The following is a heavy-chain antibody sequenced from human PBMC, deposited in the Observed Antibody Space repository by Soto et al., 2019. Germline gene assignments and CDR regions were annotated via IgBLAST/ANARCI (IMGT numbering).Heavy chain of an antibody. D-gene: IGHD6-6*01. CDR1: GYTFTSYG. J-gene: IGHJ4*02. Sequence: QVQMVQSGAEVKKPGASVKVSCKASGYTFTSYGISWVRQAPGQGLEWMGWISAYNGNTNYAQKLQGRVTMTTDTSTSTADMELRSLRSDDTAVYYCATLTRYSSSNAALLDYRCQGTLVTVSS. V-gene: IGHV1-18*01. CDR3: ATLTRYSSSNAALLDY. CDR2: ISAYNGNT.